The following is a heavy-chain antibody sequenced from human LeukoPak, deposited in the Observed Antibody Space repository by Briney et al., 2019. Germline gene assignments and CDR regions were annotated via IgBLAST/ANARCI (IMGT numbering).Heavy chain of an antibody. V-gene: IGHV4-30-2*01. Sequence: SQTLSLTCAVFGGSISSGGYSWSWIRQPPGKGLEWIGYIYHSGSTYYNPSLKSRVTISVDRSKNQFSLKLSSVTAADTAVYYCARAQEAAAGGFDYWGQGTLVTVSS. D-gene: IGHD6-13*01. CDR3: ARAQEAAAGGFDY. J-gene: IGHJ4*02. CDR1: GGSISSGGYS. CDR2: IYHSGST.